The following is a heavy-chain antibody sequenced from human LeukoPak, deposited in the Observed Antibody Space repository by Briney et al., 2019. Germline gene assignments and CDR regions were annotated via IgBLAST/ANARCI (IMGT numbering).Heavy chain of an antibody. D-gene: IGHD1-26*01. CDR1: GGTFSSYA. CDR2: IIPILGIA. J-gene: IGHJ4*02. Sequence: ASVKVSCKASGGTFSSYAISWVRQAPGQGLEWMGRIIPILGIANYAQKFQGRVTITADKSTSTAYMELSSLRSEDTAVYYCASLYSGSYYGQPLMDYWGQGTLVTVSS. CDR3: ASLYSGSYYGQPLMDY. V-gene: IGHV1-69*04.